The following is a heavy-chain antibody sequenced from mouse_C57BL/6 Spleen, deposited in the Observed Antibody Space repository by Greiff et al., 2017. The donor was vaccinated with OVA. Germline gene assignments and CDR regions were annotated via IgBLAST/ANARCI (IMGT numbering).Heavy chain of an antibody. V-gene: IGHV1-61*01. J-gene: IGHJ1*03. CDR3: ARGYDWYFDG. Sequence: VQLQQPGAELVRPGSSVKLSCKASGYTFTSYWMDWVKQRPGQGLEWIGNIYPSDSETHYNQKFKDKATLTVDKSSSTAYMQLSSLTSEDAAVYYCARGYDWYFDGWGTGTTVTVSA. CDR1: GYTFTSYW. CDR2: IYPSDSET. D-gene: IGHD2-14*01.